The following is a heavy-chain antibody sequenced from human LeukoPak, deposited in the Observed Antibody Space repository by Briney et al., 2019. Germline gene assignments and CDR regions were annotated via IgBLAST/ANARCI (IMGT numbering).Heavy chain of an antibody. CDR2: IKSKTDGGTT. J-gene: IGHJ4*02. V-gene: IGHV3-15*07. CDR3: TTDTYYYDSSGFDY. CDR1: GFTFSNAW. D-gene: IGHD3-22*01. Sequence: GGSLRLSCAASGFTFSNAWMNWVRQAPGKGLEWVGRIKSKTDGGTTDYAAPVKGRFTISRDDPKNTLYLQMNSLKTEDTAVYYRTTDTYYYDSSGFDYWGQGTLVTVSS.